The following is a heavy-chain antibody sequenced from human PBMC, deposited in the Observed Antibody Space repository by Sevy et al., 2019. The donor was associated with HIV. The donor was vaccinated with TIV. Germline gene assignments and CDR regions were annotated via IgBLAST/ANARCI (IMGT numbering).Heavy chain of an antibody. Sequence: QLGGSLRLSCAASGFTFSGGMHWVRQPPGKGLEWVAVISYDGNYKNYAESVKGRFTISRDNSRNALYLQMDSLRAEDTALYYCAKSRCASCVAKYYYGLDVWGQGTTVTVSS. D-gene: IGHD2-2*01. CDR1: GFTFSGG. J-gene: IGHJ6*02. CDR3: AKSRCASCVAKYYYGLDV. CDR2: ISYDGNYK. V-gene: IGHV3-30*18.